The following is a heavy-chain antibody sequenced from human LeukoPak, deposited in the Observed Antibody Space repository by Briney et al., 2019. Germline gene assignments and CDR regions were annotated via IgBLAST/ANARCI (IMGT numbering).Heavy chain of an antibody. D-gene: IGHD4-17*01. Sequence: SETLSLTCAVYGGSFSGYYWSWIRQPPGKGLEWIGEINHSGSTNYNPSLKSRVTISVDTSKNQFSLKLSSVTAADTAVYYCARRVGRIRTTVTRGGFDYWGQGTLVTVSS. V-gene: IGHV4-34*01. CDR1: GGSFSGYY. CDR2: INHSGST. J-gene: IGHJ4*02. CDR3: ARRVGRIRTTVTRGGFDY.